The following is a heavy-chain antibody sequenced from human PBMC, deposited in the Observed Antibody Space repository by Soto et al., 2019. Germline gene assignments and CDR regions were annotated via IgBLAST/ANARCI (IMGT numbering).Heavy chain of an antibody. Sequence: PSETLSLTCAVYGGSFSGYYWSWIRQPPGKGLEWIGEINHSGSTNYNPSLKSRVTISVDTSKNQFSLKLSSVTAADTAAYYCARGPLSSGTYWGQGTLVTVSS. CDR3: ARGPLSSGTY. D-gene: IGHD3-22*01. J-gene: IGHJ4*02. CDR2: INHSGST. CDR1: GGSFSGYY. V-gene: IGHV4-34*01.